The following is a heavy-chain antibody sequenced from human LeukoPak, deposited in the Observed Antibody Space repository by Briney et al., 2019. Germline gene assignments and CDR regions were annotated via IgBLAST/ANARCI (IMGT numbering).Heavy chain of an antibody. CDR3: AREKTAVAGLDY. CDR2: IWYDGSNK. D-gene: IGHD6-19*01. Sequence: PGGSLRLSCAASGFTFSSYGMHWVRQAPGKGLEWVAVIWYDGSNKYYAGSVKGRFTISRDNSKNTLYLQMNSLRAEDTAVYYCAREKTAVAGLDYWGQGTLVTVSS. V-gene: IGHV3-33*01. CDR1: GFTFSSYG. J-gene: IGHJ4*02.